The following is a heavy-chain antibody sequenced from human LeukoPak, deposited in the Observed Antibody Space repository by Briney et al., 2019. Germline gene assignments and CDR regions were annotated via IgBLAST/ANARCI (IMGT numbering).Heavy chain of an antibody. Sequence: GGSLRLSCAASGFTFSSYAMSWVRQAPGKGLEWVSAISGSGGSTYYADSVKGRFTISRDNSKNTLYLQMNSLRAEDTAVYYCAKESALGDYYYYYYMDVWGKGTTVTVSS. CDR2: ISGSGGST. CDR3: AKESALGDYYYYYYMDV. CDR1: GFTFSSYA. D-gene: IGHD7-27*01. J-gene: IGHJ6*03. V-gene: IGHV3-23*01.